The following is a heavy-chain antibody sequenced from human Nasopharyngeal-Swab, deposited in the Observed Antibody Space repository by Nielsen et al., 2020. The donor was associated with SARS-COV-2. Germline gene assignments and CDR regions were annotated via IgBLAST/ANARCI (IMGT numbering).Heavy chain of an antibody. J-gene: IGHJ5*02. D-gene: IGHD6-19*01. CDR3: AGGAGYSSGWYTSESLFWFDP. Sequence: SETLSLTCTVSGGSISSGGYYWSWIRQHPGKGLEWIGYIYYSGSTYYNPSLKSRVTISVDTSKNQFSLKLSSVTAADTAVYYCAGGAGYSSGWYTSESLFWFDPWGQGTLVTVSS. V-gene: IGHV4-31*03. CDR1: GGSISSGGYY. CDR2: IYYSGST.